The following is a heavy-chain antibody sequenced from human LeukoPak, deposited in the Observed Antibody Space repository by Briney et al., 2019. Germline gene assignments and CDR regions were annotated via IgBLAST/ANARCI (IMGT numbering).Heavy chain of an antibody. CDR3: ARGGAYCGGDCPWDFDY. J-gene: IGHJ4*02. CDR1: GYTFTGYY. D-gene: IGHD2-21*02. Sequence: ASVKVSCKASGYTFTGYYMHWVRQAPGQGLEWMGWINPNSGGTNYAQKFQGRVTMTRDTPISTAYMELSRLRSDDTAVYYCARGGAYCGGDCPWDFDYWGQGTLVTVSS. CDR2: INPNSGGT. V-gene: IGHV1-2*02.